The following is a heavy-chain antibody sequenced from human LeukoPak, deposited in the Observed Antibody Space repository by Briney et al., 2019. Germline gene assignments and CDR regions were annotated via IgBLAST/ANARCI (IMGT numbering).Heavy chain of an antibody. CDR2: ISWNSGSI. CDR1: GFTFDDYA. CDR3: AKDRLAAHYYGMDV. J-gene: IGHJ6*02. D-gene: IGHD6-13*01. V-gene: IGHV3-9*01. Sequence: PGGSLRLSCAASGFTFDDYAMHWARQAPGKGLEWVSGISWNSGSIGYADSVKGRFTISRDNAKNSLYLQMNSLRAEDTALYYCAKDRLAAHYYGMDVWGQGTTVTVSS.